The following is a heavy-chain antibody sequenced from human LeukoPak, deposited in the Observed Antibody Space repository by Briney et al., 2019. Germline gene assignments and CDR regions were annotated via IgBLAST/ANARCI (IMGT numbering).Heavy chain of an antibody. V-gene: IGHV3-23*01. J-gene: IGHJ6*02. D-gene: IGHD3-10*01. CDR2: ISGSGGST. Sequence: GGSLRLSCAASGFTFSTYAMSWVRLAPGKGLEWVPGISGSGGSTYYADSVKGRFTSSRDNSNNTLYVQMNSLRVEDTAVYYCAKSGGLSGSGRLAMDVWGQGTTVTVSS. CDR3: AKSGGLSGSGRLAMDV. CDR1: GFTFSTYA.